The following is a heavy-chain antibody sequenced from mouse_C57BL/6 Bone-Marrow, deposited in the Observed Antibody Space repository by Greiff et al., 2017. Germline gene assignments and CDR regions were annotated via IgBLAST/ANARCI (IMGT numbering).Heavy chain of an antibody. D-gene: IGHD3-3*01. J-gene: IGHJ1*03. V-gene: IGHV5-12*01. CDR1: GFTFSDYY. CDR2: ISNGGGST. CDR3: ARRGDDWYFDV. Sequence: EVQRVESGGGLVQPGGSLKLSCAASGFTFSDYYMYWVRQTPEKRLEWVAYISNGGGSTYYPDTVKGRFTISRDNAKNTLYLQMSRLKSEDTAMYYCARRGDDWYFDVWGTGTTVTVSS.